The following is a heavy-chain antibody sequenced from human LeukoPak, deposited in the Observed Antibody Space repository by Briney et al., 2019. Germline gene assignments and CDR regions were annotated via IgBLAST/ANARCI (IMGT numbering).Heavy chain of an antibody. CDR1: GFTFSSYW. V-gene: IGHV3-7*05. Sequence: TGGSLRLSCAAPGFTFSSYWMSWVRQAPGKGLEWVANIKQDGSEKYYVDSVKGRFTISRDNAKNSLFLQMNNLRAEDTAVYHCARGGWFFDPWGQGTLVTVSS. CDR3: ARGGWFFDP. J-gene: IGHJ5*02. CDR2: IKQDGSEK. D-gene: IGHD3-10*01.